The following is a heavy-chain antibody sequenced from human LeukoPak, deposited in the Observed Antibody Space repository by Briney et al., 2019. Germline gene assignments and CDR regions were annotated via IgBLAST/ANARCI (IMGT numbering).Heavy chain of an antibody. J-gene: IGHJ5*02. CDR2: ISYDGSNK. CDR3: AREGVLRFLEWPLKNWFDP. Sequence: GGSLRLSCAASGFTFGSYAMHWVRQAPGKGLEWVAVISYDGSNKYYADSVKGRFTISRDNSKNTLYLQMNSLRAEDTAVYYCAREGVLRFLEWPLKNWFDPWGQGTLVTVSS. V-gene: IGHV3-30*04. D-gene: IGHD3-3*01. CDR1: GFTFGSYA.